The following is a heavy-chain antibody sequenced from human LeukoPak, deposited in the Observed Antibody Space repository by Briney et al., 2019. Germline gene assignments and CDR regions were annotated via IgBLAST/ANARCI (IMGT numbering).Heavy chain of an antibody. CDR2: IRKTADGGTA. Sequence: GGSLRLSCTASGFTFSSVWMSWVRQAPGKGLQWVGRIRKTADGGTADYAAPVQGRFSISRDDSKKTLYLQMNSLKTEDTAVYYCTTGGSTADNWGQGTLVTVSS. V-gene: IGHV3-15*01. J-gene: IGHJ4*02. CDR1: GFTFSSVW. CDR3: TTGGSTADN.